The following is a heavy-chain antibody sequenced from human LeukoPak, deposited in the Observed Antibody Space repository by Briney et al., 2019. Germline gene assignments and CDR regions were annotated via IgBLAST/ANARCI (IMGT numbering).Heavy chain of an antibody. CDR3: ARTRNYYDSSGYTYYFDY. V-gene: IGHV4-4*02. CDR2: IYHSGST. J-gene: IGHJ4*02. CDR1: GDPISSSNW. Sequence: SETLSLTCAVSGDPISSSNWWCWVRPPPGKGLEWIGEIYHSGSTYYNPSLKSRVTISVDTSKNQFSLKLSSVTAADTAVYYCARTRNYYDSSGYTYYFDYWGQGTLVTVSS. D-gene: IGHD3-22*01.